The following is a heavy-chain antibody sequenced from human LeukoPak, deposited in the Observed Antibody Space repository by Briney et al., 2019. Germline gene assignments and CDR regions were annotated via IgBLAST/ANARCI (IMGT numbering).Heavy chain of an antibody. D-gene: IGHD3-16*01. Sequence: GGSLRLSCAASGFDFTYAWMTWVRQTPGKGLEWVGRIKRKIDGETTDFAAPVKGRFTISRDDSKKTVDMQMNSLKSEDTAVYYCTTRLSWGQGTLVTVSS. CDR1: GFDFTYAW. CDR3: TTRLS. CDR2: IKRKIDGETT. V-gene: IGHV3-15*01. J-gene: IGHJ4*02.